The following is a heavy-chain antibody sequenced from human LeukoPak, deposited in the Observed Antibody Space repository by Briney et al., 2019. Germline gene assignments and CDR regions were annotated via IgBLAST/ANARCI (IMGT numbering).Heavy chain of an antibody. CDR2: IRYDGSNK. J-gene: IGHJ4*02. D-gene: IGHD3-3*01. V-gene: IGHV3-30*02. CDR1: GFTFRSYG. CDR3: ARDLGTIFGEVD. Sequence: GGSLRLSCAASGFTFRSYGMYWVRQAPGKGLEWVAFIRYDGSNKHYADSVKGRFTISRDNSKNTLYLQMNSLRSEDTAVYYCARDLGTIFGEVDWGQGTLVTVSS.